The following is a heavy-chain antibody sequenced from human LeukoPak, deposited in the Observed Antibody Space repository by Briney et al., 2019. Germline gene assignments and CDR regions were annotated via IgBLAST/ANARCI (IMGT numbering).Heavy chain of an antibody. CDR2: IKFDGSEK. CDR1: GFTFSSHW. J-gene: IGHJ4*02. V-gene: IGHV3-7*03. CDR3: GRDHTAPGLIFDY. Sequence: PGGSLRLSCAASGFTFSSHWMTWVRQAPGKGLEWVANIKFDGSEKHYVDSVKGRFTISRDNTKNLLYLQMNSLRVEDTAVYYCGRDHTAPGLIFDYWGQGTLVTVSS. D-gene: IGHD3-16*01.